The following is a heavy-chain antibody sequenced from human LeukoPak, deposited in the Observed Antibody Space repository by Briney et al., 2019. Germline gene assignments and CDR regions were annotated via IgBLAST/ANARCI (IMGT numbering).Heavy chain of an antibody. V-gene: IGHV3-73*01. D-gene: IGHD5/OR15-5a*01. CDR2: IRSKANSYAT. CDR1: XXXXXGSA. Sequence: GGSLKXSXXAXXXXXXGSAMHWVRQASGKGLEWVGRIRSKANSYATAYAASVKGRFTISRDDSKNTAYLQMNSLKTEDTAVYYCTRPSTPGVDYYYMDVWGKGTTVTVSS. J-gene: IGHJ6*03. CDR3: TRPSTPGVDYYYMDV.